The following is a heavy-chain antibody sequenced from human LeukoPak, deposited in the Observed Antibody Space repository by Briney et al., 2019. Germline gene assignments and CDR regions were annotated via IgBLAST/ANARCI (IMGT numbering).Heavy chain of an antibody. D-gene: IGHD3-3*01. Sequence: SETLSLTCAVYGGSFSGYYWSWIRQPPGKGLEWIGEINHSGSTNYNPSLKSLVTISVETSKNQFFLKLSTVTAADTAVYYCARGASITIFGVGSYAFDIWGQGTMVTVSS. J-gene: IGHJ3*02. CDR1: GGSFSGYY. V-gene: IGHV4-34*01. CDR2: INHSGST. CDR3: ARGASITIFGVGSYAFDI.